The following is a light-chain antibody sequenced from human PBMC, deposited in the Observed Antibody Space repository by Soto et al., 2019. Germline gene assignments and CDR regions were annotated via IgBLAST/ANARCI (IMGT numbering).Light chain of an antibody. J-gene: IGKJ1*01. CDR1: QTISTY. CDR3: QQTYTTPRT. Sequence: DIQVTQSPSSLSASVVDRVTLTCRASQTISTYLNWYQQKPGKAPKLLIYAASSLQSGVPSRFSGSGSGTDFTLSVSSLQPEDFATYYCQQTYTTPRTFGQGTKVDIK. CDR2: AAS. V-gene: IGKV1-39*01.